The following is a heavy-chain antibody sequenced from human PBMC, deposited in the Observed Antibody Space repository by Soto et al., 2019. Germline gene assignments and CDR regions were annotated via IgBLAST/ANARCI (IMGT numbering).Heavy chain of an antibody. D-gene: IGHD3-3*01. Sequence: SETPSLPRAVSGGSFTCFLWNLIRQTPGKGLEWIGEINQSGSTTYNPSLKSRVTISVDRSKNQFSLGLNSVTAADTAVYYCARGNSWSGYDPSYYYYMDVWGKGTAVT. CDR2: INQSGST. CDR1: GGSFTCFL. J-gene: IGHJ6*03. CDR3: ARGNSWSGYDPSYYYYMDV. V-gene: IGHV4-34*01.